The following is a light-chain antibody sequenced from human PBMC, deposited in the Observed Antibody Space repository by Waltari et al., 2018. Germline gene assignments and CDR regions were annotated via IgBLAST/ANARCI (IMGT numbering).Light chain of an antibody. CDR3: QQTYSAPYT. CDR1: QSITTY. J-gene: IGKJ2*01. V-gene: IGKV1-39*01. CDR2: AVS. Sequence: DIQMTQSPSSLSASVGDRLTITCRASQSITTYLNWFQHKPGKAPVLLIYAVSNLQSGVPSRFSGSGSGTDFTLTISSLQPEDFATYYCQQTYSAPYTFGQGTKLEIK.